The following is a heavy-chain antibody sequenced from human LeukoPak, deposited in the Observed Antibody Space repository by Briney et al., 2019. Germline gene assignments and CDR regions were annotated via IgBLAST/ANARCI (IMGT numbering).Heavy chain of an antibody. CDR3: ARDSRDGYGMDV. J-gene: IGHJ6*02. V-gene: IGHV1-2*04. CDR2: INPNSGGT. CDR1: GYTFTGYY. Sequence: ASVKVSCTASGYTFTGYYMHWARQAPGQGLEWMGWINPNSGGTNYAQKFQGWVTMTRDTSISTAYMELSRLRSDDTAVYYCARDSRDGYGMDVWGQGTTVTVSS. D-gene: IGHD5-24*01.